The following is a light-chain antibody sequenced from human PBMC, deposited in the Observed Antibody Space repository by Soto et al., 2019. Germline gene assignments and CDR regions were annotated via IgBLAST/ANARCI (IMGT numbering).Light chain of an antibody. J-gene: IGKJ3*01. CDR2: GAS. Sequence: EIVLMQSPGTLSLSPGERATLSCRASQSVSSSYLAWYQQKPGQAPRLLIYGASSRATGIPDRFSGSGSGTDFTLTISRLEPEEFAVYYCQQYGSSPFTFGPGTKVDIK. CDR3: QQYGSSPFT. CDR1: QSVSSSY. V-gene: IGKV3-20*01.